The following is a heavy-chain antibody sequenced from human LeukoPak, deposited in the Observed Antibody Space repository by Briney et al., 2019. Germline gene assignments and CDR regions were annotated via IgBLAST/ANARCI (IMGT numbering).Heavy chain of an antibody. CDR3: RSSSPPKTPDWYFDL. D-gene: IGHD2-2*01. CDR2: IYTSGST. V-gene: IGHV4-61*02. J-gene: IGHJ2*01. Sequence: SETLSLTCTVSGGSISSGSYYWSWIRQPAGKGLEWIGRIYTSGSTNYNPSLKSRVTISVDTSKNQFSLKLSSVTAADTAVYYCRSSSPPKTPDWYFDLWGRGTLVTVSS. CDR1: GGSISSGSYY.